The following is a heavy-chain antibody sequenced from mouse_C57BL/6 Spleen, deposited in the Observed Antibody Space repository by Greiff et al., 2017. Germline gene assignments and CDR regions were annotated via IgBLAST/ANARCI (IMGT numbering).Heavy chain of an antibody. Sequence: EVKVVESGEGLVKPGGSLKLSCAASGFTFSSYAMSWVRQTPEKRLEWVAYISSGGDYIYYADTVKGRFTISRDNARNTLYLQMSSLKSEDTAMYYCTRVEGAAQAFAYWGQGTLVTVSA. D-gene: IGHD3-2*02. CDR1: GFTFSSYA. CDR2: ISSGGDYI. CDR3: TRVEGAAQAFAY. J-gene: IGHJ3*01. V-gene: IGHV5-9-1*02.